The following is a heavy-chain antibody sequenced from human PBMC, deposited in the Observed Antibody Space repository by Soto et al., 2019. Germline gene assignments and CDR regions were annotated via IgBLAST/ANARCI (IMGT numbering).Heavy chain of an antibody. D-gene: IGHD1-1*01. Sequence: PSETLSLTCTVSGVSISSHYWSWIRQPPGKGLEWIGYLYYTGNSNYNPSLKSRVTTSVDTSKNQFSLRLSSVTAADTAVYYCARGAGAYNTPFDHWGQGTLVTVSS. J-gene: IGHJ4*02. CDR1: GVSISSHY. CDR3: ARGAGAYNTPFDH. CDR2: LYYTGNS. V-gene: IGHV4-59*11.